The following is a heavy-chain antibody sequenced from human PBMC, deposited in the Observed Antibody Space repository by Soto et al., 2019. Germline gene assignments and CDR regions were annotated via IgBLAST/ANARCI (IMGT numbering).Heavy chain of an antibody. CDR2: IYYSGST. D-gene: IGHD2-2*01. CDR1: GGSISSGGYY. J-gene: IGHJ4*02. CDR3: ARHESYCSSTSCFATQIDY. Sequence: PSETLSLTCTVSGGSISSGGYYWSWIRQHPGKGLEWIGYIYYSGSTYYNPSLKSRVTISVDTSKNQFSLKLSSVTAADTAVFYCARHESYCSSTSCFATQIDYWGQGTLVTVSS. V-gene: IGHV4-31*03.